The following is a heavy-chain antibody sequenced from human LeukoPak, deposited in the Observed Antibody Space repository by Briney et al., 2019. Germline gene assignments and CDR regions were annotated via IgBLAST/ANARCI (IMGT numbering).Heavy chain of an antibody. Sequence: SETLSLTCTVSGGSISSRFWSWIRQPPGKELEWIGYVYYSGSTYYNPSLQSRVTISVDTSKNHFSLKLTSATAADTAVYYCARYGGDPVGNWFDPWGQGTLVTVSS. J-gene: IGHJ5*02. CDR2: VYYSGST. V-gene: IGHV4-59*11. D-gene: IGHD2-21*02. CDR1: GGSISSRF. CDR3: ARYGGDPVGNWFDP.